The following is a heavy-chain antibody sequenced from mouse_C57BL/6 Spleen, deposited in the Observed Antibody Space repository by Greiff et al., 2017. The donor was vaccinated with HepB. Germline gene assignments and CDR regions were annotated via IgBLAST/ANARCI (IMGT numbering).Heavy chain of an antibody. J-gene: IGHJ3*01. Sequence: EVQLQQSGAELVRPGASVKLSCTASGFNIKDDYMHWVKQRPEQGLEWIGWIDPENGDTEYASKFQGKATITADTSSNTAYLQLSSLTSEDTAVYYCTTRSGSTSWFAYWGQGTLVTVSA. CDR3: TTRSGSTSWFAY. D-gene: IGHD1-1*01. CDR2: IDPENGDT. CDR1: GFNIKDDY. V-gene: IGHV14-4*01.